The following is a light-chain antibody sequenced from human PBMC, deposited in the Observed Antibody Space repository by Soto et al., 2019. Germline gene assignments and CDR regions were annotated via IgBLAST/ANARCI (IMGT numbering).Light chain of an antibody. CDR2: DVS. Sequence: QSALTQPRSVSGSPGQSVTISCTGTSSDVGGYNYVSWYQQHPGKAPKLMIYDVSKRPSGVPDRFSGSKSGNTASLTISGLQAEDEADYYCCSYAGSYTFEPAFGGGTKLTVL. J-gene: IGLJ2*01. CDR1: SSDVGGYNY. CDR3: CSYAGSYTFEPA. V-gene: IGLV2-11*01.